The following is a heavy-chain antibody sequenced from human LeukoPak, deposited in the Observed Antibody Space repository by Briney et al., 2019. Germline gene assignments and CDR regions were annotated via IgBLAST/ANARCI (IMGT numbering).Heavy chain of an antibody. D-gene: IGHD3-22*01. CDR3: ARDWYYDSSGYYTTGYYFDY. V-gene: IGHV1-46*01. Sequence: ASVKVSCKASGYTFTSYYMHWVRQAPGQGLEWMGIINPSGGSTSYAQKFQGRVTMTRYTSTSTVYMELSSLRSEDTAVYYCARDWYYDSSGYYTTGYYFDYWGQGTLVTVSS. CDR2: INPSGGST. CDR1: GYTFTSYY. J-gene: IGHJ4*02.